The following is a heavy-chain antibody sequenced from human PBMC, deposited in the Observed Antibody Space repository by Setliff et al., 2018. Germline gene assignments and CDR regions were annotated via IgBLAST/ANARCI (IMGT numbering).Heavy chain of an antibody. V-gene: IGHV3-21*04. D-gene: IGHD3-10*01. CDR1: GFTFSSYS. Sequence: GGSLRLSCAASGFTFSSYSMNWVRQAPGKGLEWVSSISSSSSYIYYADSVKGRFTISRGNSKNTLYLQMNSLRAEDTAVYYCAKVTNYYGSGSYLDYWGQGTLVTVSS. J-gene: IGHJ4*02. CDR3: AKVTNYYGSGSYLDY. CDR2: ISSSSSYI.